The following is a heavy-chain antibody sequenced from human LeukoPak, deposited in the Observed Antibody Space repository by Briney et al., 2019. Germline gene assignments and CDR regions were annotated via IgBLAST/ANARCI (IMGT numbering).Heavy chain of an antibody. J-gene: IGHJ4*02. Sequence: GGSLRLSCAVSGFSFSSHTMNWFRQAPGKGLEWVSTISSSSISINYADSVKGRFTTSTDNAKNSLYLQMNSLRADDTAVYFCARLASRDCSSASCSDYWGQGILVTVSP. CDR3: ARLASRDCSSASCSDY. CDR1: GFSFSSHT. CDR2: ISSSSISI. D-gene: IGHD2-2*01. V-gene: IGHV3-21*01.